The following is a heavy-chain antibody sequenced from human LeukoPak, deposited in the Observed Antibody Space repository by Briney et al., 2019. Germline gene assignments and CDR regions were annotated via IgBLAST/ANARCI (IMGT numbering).Heavy chain of an antibody. V-gene: IGHV4-39*01. Sequence: SETVSLTCTVSGGSISSSSYYWGWLGQPPGKGLEWFGIIYYSGGTSYNPSLKSRVTISVDTSNNEFSLKLSSVTAAHTAVYYCAGLSLRYFDCDYWGQGTLVTVSS. CDR1: GGSISSSSYY. CDR3: AGLSLRYFDCDY. CDR2: IYYSGGT. D-gene: IGHD3-9*01. J-gene: IGHJ4*02.